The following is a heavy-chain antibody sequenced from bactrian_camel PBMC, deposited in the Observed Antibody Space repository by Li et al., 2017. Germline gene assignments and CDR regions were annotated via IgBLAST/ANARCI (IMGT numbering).Heavy chain of an antibody. CDR3: GANLGAPCVGGYWTSNGRVGY. CDR1: AETFNGNC. J-gene: IGHJ4*01. D-gene: IGHD1*01. V-gene: IGHV3S1*01. CDR2: IYTANERT. Sequence: HVQLVESGGGSVQAGGSLRLSCATDAETFNGNCLGWFRQIPGKEREGVAAIYTANERTVYDNSVKGRFTISQDSAKNTIYLQMANLKPEDTAMYYCGANLGAPCVGGYWTSNGRVGYWGRGTQVTVS.